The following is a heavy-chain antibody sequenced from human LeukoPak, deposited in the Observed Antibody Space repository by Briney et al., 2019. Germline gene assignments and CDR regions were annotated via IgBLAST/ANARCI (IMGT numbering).Heavy chain of an antibody. CDR3: ARQRKNWFDP. Sequence: PSETMSLTCAVYGGSFSGYYWSWIRQPPGKGLEWIGEINHSGSTNYNPSLKSRVTISVDTSKNQFSLKLSSVTAADTAVYYCARQRKNWFDPWGQGTLVTVSS. J-gene: IGHJ5*02. CDR2: INHSGST. CDR1: GGSFSGYY. D-gene: IGHD6-25*01. V-gene: IGHV4-34*01.